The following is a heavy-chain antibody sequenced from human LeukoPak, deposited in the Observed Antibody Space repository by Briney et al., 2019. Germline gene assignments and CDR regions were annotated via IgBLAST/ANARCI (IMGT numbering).Heavy chain of an antibody. CDR2: IRSKGNNYAT. CDR3: ARLLAGDFDY. V-gene: IGHV3-73*01. Sequence: GGSLRLSCAASGFTFSGSAMHWVRQASGKGLEWVGHIRSKGNNYATAYAASVKGRFTISRDNSKNTLYLQMNSLRAEDTAVYYCARLLAGDFDYWGQGTLVTVSS. J-gene: IGHJ4*02. D-gene: IGHD2-8*02. CDR1: GFTFSGSA.